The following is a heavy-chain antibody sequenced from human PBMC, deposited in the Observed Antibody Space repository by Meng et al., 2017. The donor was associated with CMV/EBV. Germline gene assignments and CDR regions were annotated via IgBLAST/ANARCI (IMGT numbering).Heavy chain of an antibody. D-gene: IGHD6-6*01. CDR1: GGSISSYY. Sequence: SETLSLTCTVSGGSISSYYWSWIRQPPGKGLEWIGYIYYSGSTNYNPSLKSRVTISVDTSKNQFSLKLSSVTAADTAVYYCARARGYSSSPKNWFDPWGQGTLVTVSS. J-gene: IGHJ5*02. V-gene: IGHV4-59*01. CDR3: ARARGYSSSPKNWFDP. CDR2: IYYSGST.